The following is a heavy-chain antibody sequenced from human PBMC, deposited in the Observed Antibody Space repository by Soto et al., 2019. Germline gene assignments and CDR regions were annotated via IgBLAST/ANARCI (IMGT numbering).Heavy chain of an antibody. CDR1: VYTFTSYA. V-gene: IGHV1-18*01. J-gene: IGHJ3*02. Sequence: ASVKVCCKASVYTFTSYARQWVRQAPGQGLEWMGWISAYNGNTNYAQKLQGRVTMTTDTSTSTAYMELRSLRSDDTAVYYCARGYSYGPDAFDIRGQGTMVTVSS. CDR2: ISAYNGNT. CDR3: ARGYSYGPDAFDI. D-gene: IGHD5-18*01.